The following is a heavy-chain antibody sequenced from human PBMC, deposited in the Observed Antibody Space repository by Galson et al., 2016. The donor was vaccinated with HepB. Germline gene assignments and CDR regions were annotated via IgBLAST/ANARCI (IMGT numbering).Heavy chain of an antibody. Sequence: SLRLSCAASGFTFSTYGMHWVRQAPSKGLEWVALIWYDGSNKYYADSVKGRFTISRDNSKNTLYLQMNSLRAEDTAVYYCARGPPRSIFDYWGQGTLVTVSS. CDR3: ARGPPRSIFDY. CDR1: GFTFSTYG. J-gene: IGHJ4*02. CDR2: IWYDGSNK. D-gene: IGHD6-6*01. V-gene: IGHV3-33*01.